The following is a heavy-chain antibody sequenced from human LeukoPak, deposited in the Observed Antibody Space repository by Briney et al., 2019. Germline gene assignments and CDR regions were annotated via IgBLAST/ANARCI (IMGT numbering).Heavy chain of an antibody. Sequence: SETLSLTCTVSGGSISSYYRSWIRQPPGKGLEWIGYIYYSGSTNYNPSLKSRVTISVDTSKNQFSLKLSSVTAADTAVYYCARHCFDYDFWSGYFNWFDPWGQGTLVTVSS. V-gene: IGHV4-59*08. J-gene: IGHJ5*02. CDR3: ARHCFDYDFWSGYFNWFDP. CDR1: GGSISSYY. D-gene: IGHD3-3*01. CDR2: IYYSGST.